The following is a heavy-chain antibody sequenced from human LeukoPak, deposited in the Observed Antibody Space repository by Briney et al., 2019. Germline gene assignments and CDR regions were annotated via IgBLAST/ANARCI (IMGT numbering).Heavy chain of an antibody. Sequence: GGSLRLSCSASGFTFSTYWMSWVRQAPGKGLEWVATIKQDGSEKYYVDSVKGRFTISRDNAKNSLYLQMNSLRAEDTAVYNCARGLPSGVEVWIAVHWGQGTLVTVSS. J-gene: IGHJ4*02. D-gene: IGHD5-12*01. CDR3: ARGLPSGVEVWIAVH. CDR1: GFTFSTYW. CDR2: IKQDGSEK. V-gene: IGHV3-7*01.